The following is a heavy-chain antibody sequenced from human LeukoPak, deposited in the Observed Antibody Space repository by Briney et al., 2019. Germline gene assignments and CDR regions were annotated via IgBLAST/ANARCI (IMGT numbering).Heavy chain of an antibody. V-gene: IGHV3-21*01. Sequence: PGGSLRLSCAASGFTFSSYGMHWVRQAPGKGLEWVSSISSSSSYIYYADSVKGRFTISRDNAKNSLYLQMNSLRAEDTAVYYCARDEGYFDWYFDYWGQGTLVTVSS. CDR2: ISSSSSYI. D-gene: IGHD3-9*01. CDR3: ARDEGYFDWYFDY. J-gene: IGHJ4*02. CDR1: GFTFSSYG.